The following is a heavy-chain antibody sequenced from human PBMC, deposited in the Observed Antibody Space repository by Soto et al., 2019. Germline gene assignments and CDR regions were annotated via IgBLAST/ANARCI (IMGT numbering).Heavy chain of an antibody. J-gene: IGHJ6*02. CDR1: GYNFTSYG. V-gene: IGHV1-18*01. D-gene: IGHD2-21*02. Sequence: QVQLVQSGAEVKKPGASVKVSCKASGYNFTSYGISWVRQAPGKGLEWMGWISAYNGNTNYAQKLQGRVTMTTDTSTSTAYIELRSLRADDTSVYYCARWWGGVTVDPDYYYGMDVWGQGTTVTVSS. CDR2: ISAYNGNT. CDR3: ARWWGGVTVDPDYYYGMDV.